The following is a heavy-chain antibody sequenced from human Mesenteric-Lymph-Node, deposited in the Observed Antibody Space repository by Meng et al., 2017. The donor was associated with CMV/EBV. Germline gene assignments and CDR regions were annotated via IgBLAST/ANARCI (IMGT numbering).Heavy chain of an antibody. Sequence: GGSLRLSCAASGFSFSNYWMTWVRQAAGKGLEWVANIKEDGGEKFYVDSVKGRFTISRDNSKNTVSLQMNSLRADDTAMYYCATDPHEFWSGKNWFDPWSQGTQVTVSS. V-gene: IGHV3-7*01. CDR3: ATDPHEFWSGKNWFDP. D-gene: IGHD3-3*01. J-gene: IGHJ5*02. CDR2: IKEDGGEK. CDR1: GFSFSNYW.